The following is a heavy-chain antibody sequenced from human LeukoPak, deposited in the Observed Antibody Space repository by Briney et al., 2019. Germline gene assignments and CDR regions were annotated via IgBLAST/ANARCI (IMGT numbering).Heavy chain of an antibody. CDR1: GYTFTSYG. J-gene: IGHJ4*02. CDR3: ARDHQWEPLGYFDY. V-gene: IGHV1-18*01. CDR2: ISAYNGNT. D-gene: IGHD1-26*01. Sequence: ASVKVSCKASGYTFTSYGISWVRQAPGQGLEWMGWISAYNGNTNYAQKLQGRVTMTTDTSTSTAYMELRSLRSDDTAVYYCARDHQWEPLGYFDYWGQGTLVTASS.